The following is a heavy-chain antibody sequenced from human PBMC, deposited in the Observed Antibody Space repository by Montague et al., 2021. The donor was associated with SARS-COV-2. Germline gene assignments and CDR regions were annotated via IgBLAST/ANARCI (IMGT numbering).Heavy chain of an antibody. Sequence: SETLSLTCTVSGGSISSYYWCWIRQPPRQGLERMGNIYNSGSTNYHPSLKSRVTISVDTSKNQFSLKLSSVTAADTAVYYCARAKRDVVVAGHGFDLWGQGIMVTVSS. CDR1: GGSISSYY. CDR2: IYNSGST. D-gene: IGHD2-21*01. CDR3: ARAKRDVVVAGHGFDL. V-gene: IGHV4-59*12. J-gene: IGHJ3*01.